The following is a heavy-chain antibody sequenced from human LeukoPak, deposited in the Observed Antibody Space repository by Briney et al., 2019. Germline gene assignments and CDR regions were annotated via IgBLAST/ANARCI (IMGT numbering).Heavy chain of an antibody. J-gene: IGHJ4*02. CDR3: ATADWESFYFDS. CDR1: GGSVSRGGYY. V-gene: IGHV4-31*03. D-gene: IGHD1-26*01. CDR2: TSYSEGT. Sequence: TLSLTCTVSGGSVSRGGYYWNWIRQHPGKGLEWIGFTSYSEGTYYNPSLMSRITISVDRSQTQFSLKMRDVTAADTAVYFCATADWESFYFDSWGQGALVAVSS.